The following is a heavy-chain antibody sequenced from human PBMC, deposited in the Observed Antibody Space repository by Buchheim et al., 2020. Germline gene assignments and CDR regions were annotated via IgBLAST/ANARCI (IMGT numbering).Heavy chain of an antibody. D-gene: IGHD1-26*01. J-gene: IGHJ4*02. CDR1: GFTFSSYG. Sequence: QVQLVESGGGVVQPGRSLRLSCAASGFTFSSYGMHWVRQAPGKGLEWVAVISYDGSNKYYADSVKGRFTISRDNSKKTLYLQMNSLRAEDTAVYYCAKVSGSYPFDYWGQGTL. CDR2: ISYDGSNK. CDR3: AKVSGSYPFDY. V-gene: IGHV3-30*18.